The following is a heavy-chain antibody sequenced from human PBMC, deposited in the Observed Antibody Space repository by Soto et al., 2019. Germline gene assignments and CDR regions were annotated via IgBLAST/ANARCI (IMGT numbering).Heavy chain of an antibody. CDR2: MFSSGST. CDR3: ARGTTDSGKNWFDS. CDR1: GGSMSTYD. D-gene: IGHD1-1*01. V-gene: IGHV4-4*07. J-gene: IGHJ5*01. Sequence: PSETLSLTCRVSGGSMSTYDWSWIRQPAGKGLQWIGRMFSSGSTNYDPSLKSRVSMSLDTSKNQFSLYLRSVTAADTAVYYCARGTTDSGKNWFDSWGQGTPVTVSS.